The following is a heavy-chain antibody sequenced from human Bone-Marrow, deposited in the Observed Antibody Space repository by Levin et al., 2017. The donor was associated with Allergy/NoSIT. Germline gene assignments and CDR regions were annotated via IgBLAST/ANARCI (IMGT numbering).Heavy chain of an antibody. J-gene: IGHJ4*02. Sequence: SETLSLTCTVSGGSISGGGYYWSWIRQHPGKGLEWIGYIYYSGNTYYNPSLKSRVIISVVTSKNQLSLKLTSVTVADTAVYYCARFNGYDFDYWGQGNLVTVSS. CDR3: ARFNGYDFDY. D-gene: IGHD5-12*01. CDR1: GGSISGGGYY. V-gene: IGHV4-31*03. CDR2: IYYSGNT.